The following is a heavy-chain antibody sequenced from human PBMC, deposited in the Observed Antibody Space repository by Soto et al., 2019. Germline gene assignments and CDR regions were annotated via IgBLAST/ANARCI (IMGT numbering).Heavy chain of an antibody. CDR1: GFTFSSYG. V-gene: IGHV3-33*01. CDR2: IWYDGSNK. Sequence: PGGSLRLSCAASGFTFSSYGMHWVRQAPGKGLEWVAVIWYDGSNKYYADSVKGRFTISRDNSKNTLYLQMNSLRAEDTAVYYCARSAYSYGEYYYYYMDVWGKGTKVTVSS. CDR3: ARSAYSYGEYYYYYMDV. J-gene: IGHJ6*03. D-gene: IGHD5-18*01.